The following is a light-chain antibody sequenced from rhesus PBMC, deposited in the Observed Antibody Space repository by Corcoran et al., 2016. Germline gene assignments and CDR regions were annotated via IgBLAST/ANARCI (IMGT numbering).Light chain of an antibody. Sequence: QSVLAQPPSASEAARKSVTTSCSGNISNIGSNRVSWYQQFPGTAPKVLIYSNVQRPSGVSARFSGSKTGTSASLAISGLQNADEAVYYCAAWNASLCGYIFGSGTRLTVL. J-gene: IGLJ1*01. V-gene: IGLV1-60*01. CDR2: SNV. CDR1: ISNIGSNR. CDR3: AAWNASLCGYI.